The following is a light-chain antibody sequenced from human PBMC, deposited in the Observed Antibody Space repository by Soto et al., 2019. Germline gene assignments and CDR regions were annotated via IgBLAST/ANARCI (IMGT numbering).Light chain of an antibody. CDR1: QGISXX. Sequence: DIQMTQSPSSVSASVGDRVTITCRASQGISXXXAWYQQKPGNAPKLLIYAASSLQSGVPSRFSGSGSGTXXXXXXXXXXXXXXXTYYCQXANSFPWITFGQGTRLEIK. V-gene: IGKV1D-12*01. CDR3: QXANSFPWIT. CDR2: AAS. J-gene: IGKJ5*01.